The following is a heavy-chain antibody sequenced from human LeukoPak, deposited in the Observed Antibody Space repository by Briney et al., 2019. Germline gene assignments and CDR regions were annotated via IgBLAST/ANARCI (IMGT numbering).Heavy chain of an antibody. CDR3: ARLSGGWSDY. Sequence: PGGSLRLSCAASGFSFSSYGMHWVRQAPGKGLEWVAVISYDGRNKYYADSVKGRFTISRDTSKNTLYLQMNSLRAEDTAVYYCARLSGGWSDYWGQGTLVTVSS. V-gene: IGHV3-30*03. J-gene: IGHJ4*02. CDR2: ISYDGRNK. D-gene: IGHD6-19*01. CDR1: GFSFSSYG.